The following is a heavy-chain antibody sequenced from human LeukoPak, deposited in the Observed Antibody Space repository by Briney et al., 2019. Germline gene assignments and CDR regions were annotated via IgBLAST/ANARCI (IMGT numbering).Heavy chain of an antibody. CDR3: ANQYCTNGVCFPDFAY. CDR2: IIPIFGTA. CDR1: GGTFSSYA. J-gene: IGHJ4*02. Sequence: SVKVSCKASGGTFSSYAISWVRQAPGQGLEWMGGIIPIFGTANYAQKFQGRVTITTDESTSTAYMELSSLRSEDTAVYYCANQYCTNGVCFPDFAYWGQGTLVTVSS. V-gene: IGHV1-69*05. D-gene: IGHD2-8*01.